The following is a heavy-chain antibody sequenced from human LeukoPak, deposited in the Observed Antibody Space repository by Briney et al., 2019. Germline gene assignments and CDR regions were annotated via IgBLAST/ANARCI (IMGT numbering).Heavy chain of an antibody. D-gene: IGHD2-15*01. CDR1: GFTFSSYA. CDR3: AKDRGYCSGGSCYRVY. J-gene: IGHJ4*02. Sequence: GGSLRLSCAASGFTFSSYAMSWVRQAPGKGLEWVSAISGSGGSTYYADSVKGRFTISRDNSKNTLYLQMNSPRAEDTAVYYCAKDRGYCSGGSCYRVYWGQGTLVTVSS. CDR2: ISGSGGST. V-gene: IGHV3-23*01.